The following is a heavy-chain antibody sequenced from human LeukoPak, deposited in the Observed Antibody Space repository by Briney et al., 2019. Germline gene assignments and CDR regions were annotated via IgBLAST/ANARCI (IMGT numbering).Heavy chain of an antibody. J-gene: IGHJ5*02. V-gene: IGHV3-23*01. CDR2: ISGSGGST. CDR3: AKDLLDHNWFDP. Sequence: PGGSLRLSCAASGFTFSSYAMSWVRQAPGKGPEWVSAISGSGGSTYYAGSAKGRFTISRNNAKNTLYLQMNSLKAEDTAVYYCAKDLLDHNWFDPWGQGTLVTVSS. CDR1: GFTFSSYA.